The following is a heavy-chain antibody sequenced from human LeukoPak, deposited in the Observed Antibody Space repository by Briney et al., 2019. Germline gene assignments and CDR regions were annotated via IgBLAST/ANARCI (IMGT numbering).Heavy chain of an antibody. Sequence: GGSLRLSCAASGFTFTSYSMNWVRQAPGKGLEWVSTISGGGGSTYYADSVKGRFTISRDNSKNTLYLQVNSLRAEDTAVYYCAKGGKWDVTSFDYWGQGTLVTVSS. J-gene: IGHJ4*02. CDR2: ISGGGGST. V-gene: IGHV3-23*01. D-gene: IGHD1-26*01. CDR3: AKGGKWDVTSFDY. CDR1: GFTFTSYS.